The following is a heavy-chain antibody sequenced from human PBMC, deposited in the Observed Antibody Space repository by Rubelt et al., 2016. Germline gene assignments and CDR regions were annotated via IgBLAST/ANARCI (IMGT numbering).Heavy chain of an antibody. J-gene: IGHJ5*02. V-gene: IGHV3-23*01. CDR3: AKDPEYSYGYWFDP. D-gene: IGHD5-18*01. Sequence: EVQLLESGGGLVQPGGSLRLSCAASGFTFSSYGMSWVRQAPGKGLEWVSGISGSGGTTYYADSVKCRFTISGDNSKNTLYLQMNTLRAEDTAVYYCAKDPEYSYGYWFDPWGQGTLVTVSS. CDR1: GFTFSSYG. CDR2: ISGSGGTT.